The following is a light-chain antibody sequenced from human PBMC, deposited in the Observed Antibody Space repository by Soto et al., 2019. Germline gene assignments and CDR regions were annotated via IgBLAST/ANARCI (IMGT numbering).Light chain of an antibody. J-gene: IGLJ1*01. CDR2: EVS. CDR3: TSYPGNNNFV. Sequence: QSARTQPPSASGSPGQSVTISCTGTSSDVGGYNYVSWYQQHPGKAPKLIIFEVSKRPSGVPDRFSGSKSGNTASLTVSGLQAEDEADFHCTSYPGNNNFVFGTGTKVTVL. CDR1: SSDVGGYNY. V-gene: IGLV2-8*01.